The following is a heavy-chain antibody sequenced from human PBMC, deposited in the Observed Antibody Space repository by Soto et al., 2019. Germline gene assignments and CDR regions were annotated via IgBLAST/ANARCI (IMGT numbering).Heavy chain of an antibody. Sequence: QVQLVQSGAEVKKPGASVKVSCKASGYTFTSYAMHWVRQAPGQRLEWMGWINAGNGNTKYSQKFQGRVTITRDTSGSTAYMELSSLRSEDTAVYYCASGDYVWGSYRYPTYYFDYWGQGTLVTVSS. D-gene: IGHD3-16*02. CDR1: GYTFTSYA. J-gene: IGHJ4*02. CDR3: ASGDYVWGSYRYPTYYFDY. V-gene: IGHV1-3*01. CDR2: INAGNGNT.